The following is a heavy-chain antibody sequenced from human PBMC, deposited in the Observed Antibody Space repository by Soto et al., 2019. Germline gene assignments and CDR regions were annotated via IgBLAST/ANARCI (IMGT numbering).Heavy chain of an antibody. V-gene: IGHV3-66*01. Sequence: EVQLVESGGGLVQPGGSLRLSCAASGFTVSSNYMSWVRQAPGKGLEWVSVIYSGGSTYYADSVKGRFTISRDNSKNTLYLQMNSLRAEDTAVYYCARDREMAKNTRWWDYYYGMDVWGQGTTVTVSS. CDR1: GFTVSSNY. CDR3: ARDREMAKNTRWWDYYYGMDV. CDR2: IYSGGST. D-gene: IGHD2-15*01. J-gene: IGHJ6*02.